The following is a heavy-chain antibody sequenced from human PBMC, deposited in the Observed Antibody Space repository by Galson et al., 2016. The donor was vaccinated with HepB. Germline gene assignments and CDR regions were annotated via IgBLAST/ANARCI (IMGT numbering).Heavy chain of an antibody. Sequence: PLRLSCAASGFTFSSSVMTWVRQAPGKGLEWVSSISGGSSYIYYADSVKGRFTISRDNAKNSLYLQMNSLRAEDTAVYYCASRHSGWYYFDYWGQGTLVTVSS. CDR1: GFTFSSSV. D-gene: IGHD6-19*01. CDR2: ISGGSSYI. V-gene: IGHV3-21*01. J-gene: IGHJ4*02. CDR3: ASRHSGWYYFDY.